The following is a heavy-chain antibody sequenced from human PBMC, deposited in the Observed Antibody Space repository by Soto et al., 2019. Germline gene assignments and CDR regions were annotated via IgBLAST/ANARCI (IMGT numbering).Heavy chain of an antibody. CDR1: GYSFTTYD. Sequence: QVQLVQSGAAVMRPGASVRVSCKASGYSFTTYDINWVRQASGQGLEYMGWMNPNSGNTGYAHTFQGRGTMTRSTSIITAYMELSRLRSEDTAVYSCAIGFYDSRGPWYYVDAWGQGTLVTVSS. D-gene: IGHD3-22*01. CDR2: MNPNSGNT. CDR3: AIGFYDSRGPWYYVDA. V-gene: IGHV1-8*01. J-gene: IGHJ4*02.